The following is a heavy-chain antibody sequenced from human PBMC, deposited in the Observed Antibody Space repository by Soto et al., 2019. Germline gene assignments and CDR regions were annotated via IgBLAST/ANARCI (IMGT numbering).Heavy chain of an antibody. CDR2: IIPISGTT. V-gene: IGHV1-69*13. CDR1: GGTFSTHA. CDR3: ARGYCSGGNCYSGMDV. Sequence: SVKVSCKASGGTFSTHAIIWVRQAPGHGLEWMGAIIPISGTTYYTQKFQGRVTITADEPTSTAFMELSSLKSEDTAMFYCARGYCSGGNCYSGMDVWGQATMVTVSS. D-gene: IGHD2-15*01. J-gene: IGHJ6*02.